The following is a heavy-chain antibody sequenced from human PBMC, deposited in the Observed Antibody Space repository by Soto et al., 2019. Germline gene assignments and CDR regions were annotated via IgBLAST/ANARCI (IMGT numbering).Heavy chain of an antibody. Sequence: QVQLQESGPGLVKPSETLSLTCTVSGASIDTYYWTWVRQAPGQGLEWIGYVLYSGSTVYNPSLQGRVTISADTSKTQFSLQLRSVTAADTAVYSCATTPRSGIVSPAIFYWGRGTLVTVSS. CDR2: VLYSGST. V-gene: IGHV4-59*01. D-gene: IGHD2-21*02. CDR1: GASIDTYY. J-gene: IGHJ4*02. CDR3: ATTPRSGIVSPAIFY.